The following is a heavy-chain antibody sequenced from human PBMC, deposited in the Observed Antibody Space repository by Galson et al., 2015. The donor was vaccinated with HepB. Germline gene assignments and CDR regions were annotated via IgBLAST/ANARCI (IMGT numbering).Heavy chain of an antibody. Sequence: SLRLSCAASGFTFSSYAMHWVRRAPGKGLEWVAVISYDGSNKYYADSVKGRFTISRDNSKNTLYLQMNSLRAEDTAVYYCARDPVAGYWGQGTLVTVSS. CDR2: ISYDGSNK. CDR1: GFTFSSYA. J-gene: IGHJ4*02. CDR3: ARDPVAGY. V-gene: IGHV3-30-3*01.